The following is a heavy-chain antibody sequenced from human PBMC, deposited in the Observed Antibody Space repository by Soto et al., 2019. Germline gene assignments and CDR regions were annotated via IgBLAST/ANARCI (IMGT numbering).Heavy chain of an antibody. CDR2: IYYSGNT. J-gene: IGHJ4*02. D-gene: IGHD6-6*01. CDR1: GDSISTADYY. CDR3: ARGIYSTSSFFDS. Sequence: SETLSLTCTVSGDSISTADYYWNWIRQPPGKGLEWIGYIYYSGNTYYIPSLKSRVTISVDTSKNQISLKLNSVTAADTAVYYCARGIYSTSSFFDSWGQGTMVTVYS. V-gene: IGHV4-30-4*01.